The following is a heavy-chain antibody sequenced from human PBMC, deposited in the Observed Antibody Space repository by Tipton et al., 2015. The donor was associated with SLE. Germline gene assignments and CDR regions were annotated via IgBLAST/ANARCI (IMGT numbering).Heavy chain of an antibody. D-gene: IGHD2-2*01. Sequence: TLSLTCSVYGDSISGQYWSWIRQPPGKGLELIGEVFRGWSTNYIPSLESRVTITVDMSKNQFSLRLISVTAADTAVYYCARGCSSSTCEPFYFFGMDVWGKGTTVTVSS. CDR2: VFRGWST. CDR3: ARGCSSSTCEPFYFFGMDV. V-gene: IGHV4-34*01. CDR1: GDSISGQY. J-gene: IGHJ6*04.